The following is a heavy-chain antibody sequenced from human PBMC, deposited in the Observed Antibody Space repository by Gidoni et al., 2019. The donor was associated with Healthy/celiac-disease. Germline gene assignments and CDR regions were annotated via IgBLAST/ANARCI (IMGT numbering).Heavy chain of an antibody. D-gene: IGHD3-22*01. CDR2: ISGSGGST. J-gene: IGHJ4*02. Sequence: EVQLLESGGGLVQPGGSLRPSCAASGLTFSSYAMSWVRQAPGKGLGWVSAISGSGGSTYYADSVKGRFTISRDNSKNTLYLQMNSLRSEDTAVYYCAPLGDYYDSSGYSTLDYWGQGTLVTVSS. CDR1: GLTFSSYA. V-gene: IGHV3-23*01. CDR3: APLGDYYDSSGYSTLDY.